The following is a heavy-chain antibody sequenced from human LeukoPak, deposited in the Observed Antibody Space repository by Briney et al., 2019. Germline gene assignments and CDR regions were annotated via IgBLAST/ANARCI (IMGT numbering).Heavy chain of an antibody. V-gene: IGHV3-21*01. J-gene: IGHJ6*04. D-gene: IGHD1-14*01. CDR3: ARDRRNPTV. Sequence: MTGGSLRLSCAASGFTFSSYWMSWVRQAPGKGLEWVSSISGSGSDIYYADSVRGRFTISRDNAKNSLFLQMNSLGGEDTAVYYCARDRRNPTVWGNGTTVTVSS. CDR1: GFTFSSYW. CDR2: ISGSGSDI.